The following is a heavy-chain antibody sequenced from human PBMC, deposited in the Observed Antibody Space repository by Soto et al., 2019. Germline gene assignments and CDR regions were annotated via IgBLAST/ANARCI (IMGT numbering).Heavy chain of an antibody. D-gene: IGHD2-15*01. V-gene: IGHV3-30*18. CDR1: GFTFSSYG. J-gene: IGHJ4*02. Sequence: QVQLVESGGGVVQPGRSLRLSCAASGFTFSSYGMQWVRQDPGKGLEWVAVISYDGSNKYYADSVKGRFTISRDNSKNTLYLQMNSLRAEDTAVYYCAKDGSGSNDYWAQGTLVTVSS. CDR3: AKDGSGSNDY. CDR2: ISYDGSNK.